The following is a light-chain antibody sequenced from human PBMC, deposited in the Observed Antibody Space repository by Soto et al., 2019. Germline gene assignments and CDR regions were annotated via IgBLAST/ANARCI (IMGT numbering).Light chain of an antibody. CDR3: SSDTSSDTPYV. J-gene: IGLJ1*01. Sequence: QSALTLPASVSGSPGQSITITRTGTSSDVGGYNYVSWYQQHPDKAPKLMIYVVSNRPAGVSNRFSGSKSGNTASLTISGLQAEDEADYYCSSDTSSDTPYVFGTGTKLTV. V-gene: IGLV2-14*01. CDR2: VVS. CDR1: SSDVGGYNY.